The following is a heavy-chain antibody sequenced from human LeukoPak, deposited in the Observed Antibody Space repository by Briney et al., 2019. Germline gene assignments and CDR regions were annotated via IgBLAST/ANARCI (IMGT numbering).Heavy chain of an antibody. CDR3: ARDLLTSPLFDY. D-gene: IGHD4/OR15-4a*01. Sequence: GGSLRPSCAASGFTFSSYAMNWVRQAPGKGLEWVSYISSSGTTISYAQSVKGRFTITRDNAQNSLTLHMNTLRADDTAVYYCARDLLTSPLFDYWGQGTPVTVSS. J-gene: IGHJ4*02. CDR2: ISSSGTTI. V-gene: IGHV3-48*01. CDR1: GFTFSSYA.